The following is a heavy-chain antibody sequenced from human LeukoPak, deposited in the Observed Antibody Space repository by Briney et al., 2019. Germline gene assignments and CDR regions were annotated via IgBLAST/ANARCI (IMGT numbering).Heavy chain of an antibody. Sequence: GESLKISCKGSGYSFTSYWIGWVRQMPGKGLEWMGMIDPSDSYTNYSPSFRGHVTISADKSITTAYLQWSSLKASDTAMYYCARSSSMTGYIYSHVDYWGQGTLVTVSS. J-gene: IGHJ4*02. CDR1: GYSFTSYW. V-gene: IGHV5-10-1*01. CDR3: ARSSSMTGYIYSHVDY. CDR2: IDPSDSYT. D-gene: IGHD1-14*01.